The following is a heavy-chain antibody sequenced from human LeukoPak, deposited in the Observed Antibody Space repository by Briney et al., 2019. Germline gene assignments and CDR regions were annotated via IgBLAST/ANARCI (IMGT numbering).Heavy chain of an antibody. CDR2: INHSGST. D-gene: IGHD4-23*01. CDR1: GGSFSGYY. CDR3: ARDRLRWPKIDY. Sequence: SETLSLTCAVYGGSFSGYYWSWLRQPQGKGLEGIGEINHSGSTNYNQSLKSRVTISVDTSKNQFSLKLSSVTAADTAVYYCARDRLRWPKIDYWGQGILVTVSS. J-gene: IGHJ4*02. V-gene: IGHV4-34*01.